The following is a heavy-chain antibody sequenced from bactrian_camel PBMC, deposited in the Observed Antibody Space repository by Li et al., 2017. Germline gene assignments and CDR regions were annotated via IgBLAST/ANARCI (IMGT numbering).Heavy chain of an antibody. J-gene: IGHJ4*01. Sequence: VQLVESGGGSVQAGGSLRLSCTASGLTVSGRCMGWFRQNPGEVRAAVAVPLKGRFTISRDSTKNTVYLQMSTLKPEDTAAYYCVSSSSSWYSLDYWGQGTQVTVS. D-gene: IGHD6*01. V-gene: IGHV3-2*01. CDR1: GLTVSGRC. CDR3: VSSSSSWYSLDY.